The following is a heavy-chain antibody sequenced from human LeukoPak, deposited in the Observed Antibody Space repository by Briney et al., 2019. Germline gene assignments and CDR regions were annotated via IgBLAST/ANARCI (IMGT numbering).Heavy chain of an antibody. J-gene: IGHJ3*02. CDR1: GGSISSGDYY. CDR2: IYYSGST. D-gene: IGHD3-10*01. Sequence: SQTLSLTCTVSGGSISSGDYYWSWIRQPPGKGLEWIGYIYYSGSTYYNPSLKSRVTISVDRSKNQFSLKLSSETAADTAVYYCARDPNTYYYGSGSYAFDIWGQGTMVTVSS. V-gene: IGHV4-30-4*08. CDR3: ARDPNTYYYGSGSYAFDI.